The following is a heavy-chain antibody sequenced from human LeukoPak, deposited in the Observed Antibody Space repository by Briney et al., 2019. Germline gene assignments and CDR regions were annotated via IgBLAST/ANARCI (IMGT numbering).Heavy chain of an antibody. CDR2: IRYDGSNK. Sequence: PGGSLRLSCAASGFTFSSYGMHWVRQAPGKGLEWVAFIRYDGSNKYYADSVKGRFTISRGNSKNTLYLQMNSLRAEDTAVYYCAKTDIVVVPAAAPAPNAFDIWGQGTMVTVSS. CDR3: AKTDIVVVPAAAPAPNAFDI. V-gene: IGHV3-30*02. J-gene: IGHJ3*02. CDR1: GFTFSSYG. D-gene: IGHD2-2*01.